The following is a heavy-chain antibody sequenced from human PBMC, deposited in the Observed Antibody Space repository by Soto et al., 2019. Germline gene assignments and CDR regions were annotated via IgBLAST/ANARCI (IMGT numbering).Heavy chain of an antibody. Sequence: SVKVSCKASGGTFSSYAISWVRQAPGQGLEWMGGIIPIFGIANYAQKFQGRVTITADESTSTAYMELSSLRSEDTAVYYCARGDESELLYNWFDPWGQGTLVTVSS. D-gene: IGHD2-2*01. J-gene: IGHJ5*02. CDR1: GGTFSSYA. V-gene: IGHV1-69*13. CDR3: ARGDESELLYNWFDP. CDR2: IIPIFGIA.